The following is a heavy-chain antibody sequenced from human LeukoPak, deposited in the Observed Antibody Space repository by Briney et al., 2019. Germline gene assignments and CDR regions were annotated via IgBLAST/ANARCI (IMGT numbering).Heavy chain of an antibody. J-gene: IGHJ4*02. Sequence: GGSLRLSCAASVFTFSSYLMSWVRQAPGKGLEWVANINQDGSEKYYVDSVKGRFTLSRDNAKNSLYLQINSLRAEDTAVYYCERDRNEGGGFDYWGQGTLVTVSS. CDR1: VFTFSSYL. CDR2: INQDGSEK. CDR3: ERDRNEGGGFDY. D-gene: IGHD3-16*01. V-gene: IGHV3-7*04.